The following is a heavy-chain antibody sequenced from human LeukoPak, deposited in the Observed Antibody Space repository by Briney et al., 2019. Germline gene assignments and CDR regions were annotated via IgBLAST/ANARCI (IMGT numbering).Heavy chain of an antibody. J-gene: IGHJ4*02. Sequence: PSETLSLTCAVYGGSFSGYYWSWIRQPPGKGLEWIGEINHSGSTNYITSLKSRVTISVDTSKNQFSLKLSSVTAADTAVYYCARDRYCTNGVCYFKRYYFDYWGQGTLVTVSS. V-gene: IGHV4-34*01. CDR1: GGSFSGYY. D-gene: IGHD2-8*01. CDR2: INHSGST. CDR3: ARDRYCTNGVCYFKRYYFDY.